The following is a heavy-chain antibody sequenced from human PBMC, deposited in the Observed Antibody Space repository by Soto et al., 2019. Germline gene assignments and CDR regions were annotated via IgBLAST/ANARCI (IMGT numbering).Heavy chain of an antibody. J-gene: IGHJ6*02. CDR2: IIPIFGTA. CDR1: GGTFSSYA. Sequence: QVQLVQSGAEVKKPGSSVKVSCKASGGTFSSYAISWVRQAPGQGLEWMGGIIPIFGTANYAQKFQGRVTITADESTSTAYMELSSLRSEDTAVYYCARDWSFDDSSGYYQTGGDYGMDVWGQGTTVTVSS. CDR3: ARDWSFDDSSGYYQTGGDYGMDV. V-gene: IGHV1-69*01. D-gene: IGHD3-22*01.